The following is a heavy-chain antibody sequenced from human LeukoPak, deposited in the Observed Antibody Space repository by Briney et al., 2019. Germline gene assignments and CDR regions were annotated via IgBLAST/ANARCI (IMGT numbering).Heavy chain of an antibody. Sequence: SETLSLTCTVSGGSIRSYYWSWIRQPPGKGLEWIGYIYYSGSTNYKPSLKSRVTISVDTSKNQFSLKLNSVTAADTAVYYCARGGYYGSGNDFRFDPWGQGTLVTVSS. CDR3: ARGGYYGSGNDFRFDP. CDR1: GGSIRSYY. V-gene: IGHV4-59*01. D-gene: IGHD3-10*01. J-gene: IGHJ5*02. CDR2: IYYSGST.